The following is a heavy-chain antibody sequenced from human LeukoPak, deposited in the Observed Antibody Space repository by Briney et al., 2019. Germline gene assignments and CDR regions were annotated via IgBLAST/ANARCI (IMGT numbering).Heavy chain of an antibody. CDR1: GFSLSGFW. V-gene: IGHV3-7*03. Sequence: QSGGSLRLSCVASGFSLSGFWIRWVRQAPGKGLEWVAAIKQDGSEKHYVDSVKGRTTISRDNAQNSLYLQINSLRVEDSAVYYCARDRGTTPGIYYGTDVWGKGTTVTVSS. J-gene: IGHJ6*04. CDR2: IKQDGSEK. CDR3: ARDRGTTPGIYYGTDV. D-gene: IGHD1-14*01.